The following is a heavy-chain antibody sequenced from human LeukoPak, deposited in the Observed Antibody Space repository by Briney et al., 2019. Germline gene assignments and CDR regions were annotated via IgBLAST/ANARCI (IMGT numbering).Heavy chain of an antibody. CDR1: GYTFTSYG. Sequence: GASVKVSCKASGYTFTSYGISWVRQAPGQGLEWMGWISAYNGNTNYAQKLQGRVTMTTDTSTSTAYKELRSLRSDDTAVYYCARDPYSSGWYADYWGQGTLVTISS. D-gene: IGHD6-19*01. CDR3: ARDPYSSGWYADY. CDR2: ISAYNGNT. J-gene: IGHJ4*02. V-gene: IGHV1-18*04.